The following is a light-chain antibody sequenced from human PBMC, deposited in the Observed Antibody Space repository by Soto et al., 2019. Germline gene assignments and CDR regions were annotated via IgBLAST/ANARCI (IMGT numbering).Light chain of an antibody. Sequence: DIELTQSPEFLAVSLGERATIYCRSSQSLLSSSTKMNTLSWFQKKPGQPPKLLIYWASNRQPGVPDRFRGSASGTDFTLTISSLQPEDVAVYYCQQHFSFLYTFGAGTRVAIK. V-gene: IGKV4-1*01. CDR3: QQHFSFLYT. CDR1: QSLLSSSTKMNT. J-gene: IGKJ4*01. CDR2: WAS.